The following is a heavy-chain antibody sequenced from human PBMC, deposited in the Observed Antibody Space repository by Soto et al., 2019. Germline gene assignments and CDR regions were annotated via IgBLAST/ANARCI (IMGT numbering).Heavy chain of an antibody. CDR1: GGSISSDDYY. J-gene: IGHJ4*02. V-gene: IGHV4-30-4*01. D-gene: IGHD6-6*01. CDR3: ARDRSNSPDYFDY. CDR2: IYYSGRT. Sequence: SETLSLTCTVSGGSISSDDYYWTWIRQPPGKGLEWIGYIYYSGRTDYNPSLKSRVIISIDSSKNQFSLNLNSVSAADAAVYYCARDRSNSPDYFDYWGQGTLVTVSS.